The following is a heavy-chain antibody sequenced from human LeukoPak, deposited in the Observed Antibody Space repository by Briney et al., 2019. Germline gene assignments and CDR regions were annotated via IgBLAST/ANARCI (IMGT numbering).Heavy chain of an antibody. CDR2: LSSSGSDI. D-gene: IGHD2-21*02. J-gene: IGHJ4*02. CDR3: ARGVTAGDY. Sequence: PGGSLRLSCAASGFTFSGYTMNRVRQAPAKGGEWVSSLSSSGSDIYYADSVKGRFTISRDNAKNSLYLQMNNLRAEDTALYYCARGVTAGDYWGQGTLVSVSS. CDR1: GFTFSGYT. V-gene: IGHV3-21*01.